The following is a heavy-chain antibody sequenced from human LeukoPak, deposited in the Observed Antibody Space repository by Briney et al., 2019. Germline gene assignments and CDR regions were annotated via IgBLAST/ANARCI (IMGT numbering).Heavy chain of an antibody. CDR2: IYYSGDT. D-gene: IGHD6-13*01. J-gene: IGHJ4*02. CDR1: GGSISTNGYY. Sequence: PSETLSLTCTVSGGSISTNGYYWSWIRQPPGEGLEWIGYIYYSGDTYYNPSLPSLKSRVTISVDRSRNQFSLKLNSVTAADTAVYYCARESRYCFDYWGQGTLVTVSS. V-gene: IGHV4-30-2*01. CDR3: ARESRYCFDY.